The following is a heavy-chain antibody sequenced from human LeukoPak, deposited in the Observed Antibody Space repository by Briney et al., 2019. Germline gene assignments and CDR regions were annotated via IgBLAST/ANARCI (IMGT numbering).Heavy chain of an antibody. CDR2: FDPEDGET. CDR3: ATLQTDYTRYCSSTSCYGLDY. Sequence: ASVKVSCKVSGYTLTELSMHWVRQAPGKGLEWMGGFDPEDGETIYAQKFQGRVTMTEDTSTDTAYMELSSLRSEDTAVYYCATLQTDYTRYCSSTSCYGLDYWGQGTLVTVSS. CDR1: GYTLTELS. V-gene: IGHV1-24*01. J-gene: IGHJ4*02. D-gene: IGHD2-2*01.